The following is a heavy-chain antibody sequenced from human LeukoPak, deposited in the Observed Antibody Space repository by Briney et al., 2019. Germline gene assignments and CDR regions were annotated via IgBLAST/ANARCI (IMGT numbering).Heavy chain of an antibody. J-gene: IGHJ4*02. CDR3: ARGPYYYDILTGYYERFDY. CDR2: ISLSSSSI. CDR1: GFTFSHYG. Sequence: PGGSLRLSCAASGFTFSHYGMHWVRQAPGKGLEWVSYISLSSSSIYYADSLKGRFTISRDNAKNSLYLQMNSLRAEDTAVYYCARGPYYYDILTGYYERFDYWGQGTLVTVSS. V-gene: IGHV3-48*01. D-gene: IGHD3-9*01.